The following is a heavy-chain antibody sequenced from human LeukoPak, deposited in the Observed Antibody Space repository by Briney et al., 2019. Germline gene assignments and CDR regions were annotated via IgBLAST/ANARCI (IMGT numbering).Heavy chain of an antibody. CDR3: ARQVGYCSGGSCSNWFDP. Sequence: GESLKISCKGSGYSFTSYWIGWVRQMPGKGLEWMGIIYPGDSDTRYSPSFQGQVTISADKSISTAYLQWSSLKASDTAMYYCARQVGYCSGGSCSNWFDPWGQGTLVTVSS. CDR2: IYPGDSDT. CDR1: GYSFTSYW. V-gene: IGHV5-51*01. J-gene: IGHJ5*02. D-gene: IGHD2-15*01.